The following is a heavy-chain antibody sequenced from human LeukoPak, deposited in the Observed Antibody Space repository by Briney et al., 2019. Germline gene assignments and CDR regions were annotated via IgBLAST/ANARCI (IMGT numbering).Heavy chain of an antibody. V-gene: IGHV1-2*04. J-gene: IGHJ4*02. CDR1: GYTFIDYY. D-gene: IGHD1-26*01. CDR3: AREGYSGQYTN. Sequence: ASVKVSCKASGYTFIDYYIHWVRQAPGQGLEWVGWISPNSGDTNYAQKFQGWVTMTRDTSATTIYMELSRLTSDKTAVYYCAREGYSGQYTNWGQGTLVTVSS. CDR2: ISPNSGDT.